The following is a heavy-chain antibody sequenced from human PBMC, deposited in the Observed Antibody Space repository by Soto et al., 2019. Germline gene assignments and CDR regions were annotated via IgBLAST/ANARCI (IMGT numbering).Heavy chain of an antibody. J-gene: IGHJ6*02. CDR1: GYTFTSYD. Sequence: ASVKVSCKASGYTFTSYDINWVRQATGQGLEWMGWMNPNSGNTGYAQKFQGRVTMTRNTSISTAYMELSSLRSEDTAAYYCARGGYSSGWYQVATPLGYYYYGMDVWGQGTTVTVSS. D-gene: IGHD6-19*01. CDR3: ARGGYSSGWYQVATPLGYYYYGMDV. CDR2: MNPNSGNT. V-gene: IGHV1-8*01.